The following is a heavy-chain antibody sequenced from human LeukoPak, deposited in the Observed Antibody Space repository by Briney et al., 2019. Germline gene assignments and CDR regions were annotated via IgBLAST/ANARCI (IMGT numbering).Heavy chain of an antibody. CDR1: GFTFSSYG. V-gene: IGHV3-48*04. Sequence: GGSLRLSCAASGFTFSSYGMSWIRQAPGKGLEWVSYISSSGSTIYYADSVKGRFTISRDNVKNSLYLQMNSLRAEDTAVYYCARDGTYYDYVWGSLAPTPFQHWGQGTLVTVSS. CDR3: ARDGTYYDYVWGSLAPTPFQH. D-gene: IGHD3-16*01. CDR2: ISSSGSTI. J-gene: IGHJ1*01.